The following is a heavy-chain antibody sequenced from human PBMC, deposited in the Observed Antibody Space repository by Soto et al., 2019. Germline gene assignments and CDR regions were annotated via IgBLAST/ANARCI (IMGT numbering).Heavy chain of an antibody. CDR1: GFTFSSYG. CDR3: AKEILRFLEWSPPEA. CDR2: ISYDGSNK. V-gene: IGHV3-30*18. D-gene: IGHD3-3*01. J-gene: IGHJ4*02. Sequence: QVQLVESGGGVVQPGRSLRLSCAASGFTFSSYGMHWVRQAPGKGLEWVAVISYDGSNKYYADSVKGRFTISRDNSKNTLYLQMNSLRAEDTAVYYCAKEILRFLEWSPPEAWGQGTLVTVSS.